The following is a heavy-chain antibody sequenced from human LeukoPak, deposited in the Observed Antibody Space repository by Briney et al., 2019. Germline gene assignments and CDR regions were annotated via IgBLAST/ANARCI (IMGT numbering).Heavy chain of an antibody. CDR2: INHSGST. CDR1: GGSFSGYY. CDR3: ARGGVGASFDY. D-gene: IGHD1-26*01. J-gene: IGHJ4*02. Sequence: SETLSLTCAVSGGSFSGYYWSWIRQPPGKGLEWMGEINHSGSTNYNPSLKSRVTISVDTSKNQFSLKLSSVTAADTAVYYCARGGVGASFDYWGQGTLVTVSS. V-gene: IGHV4-34*01.